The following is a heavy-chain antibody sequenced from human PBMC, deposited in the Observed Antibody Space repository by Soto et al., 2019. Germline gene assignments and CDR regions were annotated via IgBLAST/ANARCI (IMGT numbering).Heavy chain of an antibody. Sequence: QITLKESGPTLVKPTQTLTLTCTFSGFSLSTSGVGVGWIRQPPGKALEWLALIYWDDDKRYSPSLKSRLTITNDTSKNQVVLTMTNMYPVDTATYYCARYSSIQNGGYWGHGTLVTVSS. CDR2: IYWDDDK. CDR3: ARYSSIQNGGY. CDR1: GFSLSTSGVG. J-gene: IGHJ4*01. D-gene: IGHD6-13*01. V-gene: IGHV2-5*02.